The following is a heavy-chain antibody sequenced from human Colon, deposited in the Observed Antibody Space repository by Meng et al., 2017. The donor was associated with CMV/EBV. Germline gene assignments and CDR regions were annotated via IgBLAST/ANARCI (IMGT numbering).Heavy chain of an antibody. CDR2: IYYSGST. V-gene: IGHV4-59*01. CDR3: ARGRCSSTSCYGGNYYYGMDV. Sequence: GSLRLSCTVSGGSISSYYWSWIRQPPGKGLEWIGYIYYSGSTNYNPSLKSRVTISVDTSKNQFSLKLSSVTAADTAVYYCARGRCSSTSCYGGNYYYGMDVWGQGTTGTVSS. J-gene: IGHJ6*02. CDR1: GGSISSYY. D-gene: IGHD2-2*01.